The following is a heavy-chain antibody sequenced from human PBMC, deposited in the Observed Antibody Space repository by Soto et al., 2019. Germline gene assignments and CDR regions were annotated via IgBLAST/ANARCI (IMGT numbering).Heavy chain of an antibody. J-gene: IGHJ4*02. CDR2: ISYDGSNK. D-gene: IGHD3-3*01. CDR1: GFTFSSCA. CDR3: ARDKRDLRFLKWSYYFDY. Sequence: QVQLVESGGGVVQPGRSLRLSCAASGFTFSSCAMHWVRQAPGKGLERVALISYDGSNKYYADSVKGRFTISRDNSKNTLLPEMNSLSAEDTAVYYCARDKRDLRFLKWSYYFDYWCQGTLITVSS. V-gene: IGHV3-30-3*01.